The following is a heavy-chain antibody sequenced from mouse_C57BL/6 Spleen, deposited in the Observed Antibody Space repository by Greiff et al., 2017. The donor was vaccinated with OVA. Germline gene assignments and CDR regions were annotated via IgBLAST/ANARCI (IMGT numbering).Heavy chain of an antibody. Sequence: VQLQQSGPELVKPGASVKISCKASGYSFTGYYMNWVKQSPEKSLEWIGEINPSTGGTTYNQKFKAKATLTVDKSTSTAYMQLKSLTSEDSAVYYCASPREVYYGSQWYFDVWGTGTTVTVSS. D-gene: IGHD1-1*01. J-gene: IGHJ1*03. CDR3: ASPREVYYGSQWYFDV. CDR1: GYSFTGYY. CDR2: INPSTGGT. V-gene: IGHV1-42*01.